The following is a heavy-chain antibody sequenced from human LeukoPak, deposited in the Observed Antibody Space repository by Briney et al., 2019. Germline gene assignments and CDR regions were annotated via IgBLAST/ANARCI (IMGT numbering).Heavy chain of an antibody. Sequence: PSETLSLTCTVSGVSVSSGSYYWSWIRQPPGKGLEWIGYIYYSGSTNYNPSLKSRVTISVDTSKNQFSLKLSSVTAADTAVYYCARDLVTVSSYYFDYWGQGTLVTVSS. CDR1: GVSVSSGSYY. CDR3: ARDLVTVSSYYFDY. CDR2: IYYSGST. V-gene: IGHV4-61*01. D-gene: IGHD3-9*01. J-gene: IGHJ4*02.